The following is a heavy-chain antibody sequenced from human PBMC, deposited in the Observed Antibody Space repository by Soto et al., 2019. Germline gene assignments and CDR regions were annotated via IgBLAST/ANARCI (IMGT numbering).Heavy chain of an antibody. CDR3: ARASVGDDY. Sequence: SETLSLTCTVSGGSISSYYWSWIRQPPGKGLEWIGYIYYSGSTNYNPSLKSRVTISVDTSKNQFSLKLSSVTAADTAVYYCARASVGDDYWGQGTLVTVSS. CDR1: GGSISSYY. J-gene: IGHJ4*02. CDR2: IYYSGST. V-gene: IGHV4-59*01.